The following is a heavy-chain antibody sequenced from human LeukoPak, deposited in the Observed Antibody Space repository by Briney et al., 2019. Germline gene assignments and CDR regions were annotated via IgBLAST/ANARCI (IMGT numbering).Heavy chain of an antibody. V-gene: IGHV3-7*01. Sequence: PGGSLRLSCAASGFTFSSYWMSWVRQAPGKGLEWVANIKQDGSEKYYVDPVKGRFTISRDNAKNSLYLQMNSLRAENTAVYYCARAPATNEWRCMDYWGQGTLVTVSS. CDR3: ARAPATNEWRCMDY. CDR1: GFTFSSYW. CDR2: IKQDGSEK. D-gene: IGHD2-8*02. J-gene: IGHJ4*02.